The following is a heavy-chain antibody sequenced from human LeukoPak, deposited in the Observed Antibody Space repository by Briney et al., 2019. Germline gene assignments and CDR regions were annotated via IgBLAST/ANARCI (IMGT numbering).Heavy chain of an antibody. J-gene: IGHJ4*02. D-gene: IGHD3-3*01. V-gene: IGHV3-7*01. CDR1: GFTFSSYW. Sequence: GGSLRLSCAASGFTFSSYWMNWARQAPGKGLEWVASIKNDGSEKYYADSVRGRYTISRDNTKNSLYLQMSSLRAEDTAVYYCATDRGWRTSGYYLYYFEYWGQGTLVTFSS. CDR3: ATDRGWRTSGYYLYYFEY. CDR2: IKNDGSEK.